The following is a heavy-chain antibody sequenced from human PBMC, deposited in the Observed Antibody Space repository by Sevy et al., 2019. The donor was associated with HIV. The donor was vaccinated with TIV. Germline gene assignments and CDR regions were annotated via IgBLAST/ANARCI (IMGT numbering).Heavy chain of an antibody. CDR2: IKSETDGGTT. CDR3: SMEDGYNYFDY. D-gene: IGHD5-12*01. CDR1: GFTLNKAR. Sequence: GGSLRLSCAASGFTLNKARMNWVRQAPGKGLEWVGRIKSETDGGTTDYAEPVKGRFSISRDDSKNTLYLQMNSLKIEDTAVYYCSMEDGYNYFDYWGQGALVTVSS. J-gene: IGHJ4*02. V-gene: IGHV3-15*07.